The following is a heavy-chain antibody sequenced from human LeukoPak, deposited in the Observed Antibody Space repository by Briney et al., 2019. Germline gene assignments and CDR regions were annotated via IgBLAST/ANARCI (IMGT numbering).Heavy chain of an antibody. D-gene: IGHD6-19*01. CDR2: ISGSGAGT. CDR1: GFTFSNSA. J-gene: IGHJ4*02. Sequence: PGGSLRLSCAASGFTFSNSAMNWVRQAPGKGLEWVSTISGSGAGTYYADSVKGRFTISRDNSKNTLYLQMNSLRAEDTAVYYCAKVAGHFDYWGQGTLVTVSS. CDR3: AKVAGHFDY. V-gene: IGHV3-23*01.